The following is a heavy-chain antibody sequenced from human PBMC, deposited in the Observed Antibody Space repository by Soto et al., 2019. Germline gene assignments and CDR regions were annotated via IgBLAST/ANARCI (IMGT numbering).Heavy chain of an antibody. CDR1: GLSLGKNW. Sequence: PGGSLSPACAAAGLSLGKNWMAWVREAPGKGLEWVANIKPDGSEKYYVDSVKGRFTISRDNAKNSLDLQMNSLRAEDTAVYYCARDYSNKGMDVWGQGTTVTVSS. V-gene: IGHV3-7*03. D-gene: IGHD1-26*01. CDR3: ARDYSNKGMDV. J-gene: IGHJ6*02. CDR2: IKPDGSEK.